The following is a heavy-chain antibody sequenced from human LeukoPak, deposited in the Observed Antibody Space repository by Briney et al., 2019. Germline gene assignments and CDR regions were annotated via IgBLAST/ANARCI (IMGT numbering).Heavy chain of an antibody. CDR2: ICCDGSNK. V-gene: IGHV3-33*01. D-gene: IGHD6-13*01. Sequence: GGSLRLSCAASGFTFSSYGMHWVRQAPGKGLEWVAVICCDGSNKYYADSVKGRFTISRDNSKNTLYLQMNSLRAEDTAVYYCARDFPAAENWFDPWGQGTLVTVSS. CDR3: ARDFPAAENWFDP. J-gene: IGHJ5*02. CDR1: GFTFSSYG.